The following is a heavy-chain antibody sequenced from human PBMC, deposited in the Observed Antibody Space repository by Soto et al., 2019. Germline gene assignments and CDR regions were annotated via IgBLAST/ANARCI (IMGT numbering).Heavy chain of an antibody. D-gene: IGHD6-19*01. CDR1: GFNFSTFG. J-gene: IGHJ6*02. Sequence: GGSLRLSCAASGFNFSTFGMHWVRQAPGQEPEWVAVISYDGSNQNYADSVKGRFTISRDNSKNTLYLQMNSLRVEDTALYYCAKEGRQWLIDYYYGMDFWGHGITVTVSS. V-gene: IGHV3-30*18. CDR2: ISYDGSNQ. CDR3: AKEGRQWLIDYYYGMDF.